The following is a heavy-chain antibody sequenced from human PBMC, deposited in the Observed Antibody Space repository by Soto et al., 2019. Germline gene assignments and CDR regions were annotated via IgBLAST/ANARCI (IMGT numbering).Heavy chain of an antibody. CDR2: IYVTGGV. V-gene: IGHV4-31*03. D-gene: IGHD2-21*01. CDR3: ARLRIATNNYKWFDP. Sequence: SETLSLTCSVSGAALNGGSYYWSWIRHVPGKGLEWIGHIYVTGGVDYNPSLRDRITISQDTSERQFSLNLRLVTAADTAVYYCARLRIATNNYKWFDPWGQGTLVTVSS. J-gene: IGHJ5*02. CDR1: GAALNGGSYY.